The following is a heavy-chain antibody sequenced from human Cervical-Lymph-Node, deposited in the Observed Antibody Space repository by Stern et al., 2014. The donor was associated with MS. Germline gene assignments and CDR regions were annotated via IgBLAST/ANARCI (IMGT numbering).Heavy chain of an antibody. CDR1: GFSLNTPGMC. D-gene: IGHD2-2*01. CDR3: ARLEVPTSPGFHYYYYAMDV. Sequence: SGPALVRPTQTLTLTCTFSGFSLNTPGMCVTWIRQPPGKALEWLARIDWDDDKYYSTSLKTRLTVSKDTSKNQVVLRMTNMDPVDTATYYCARLEVPTSPGFHYYYYAMDVWGQGTTVTVSS. CDR2: IDWDDDK. J-gene: IGHJ6*02. V-gene: IGHV2-70*11.